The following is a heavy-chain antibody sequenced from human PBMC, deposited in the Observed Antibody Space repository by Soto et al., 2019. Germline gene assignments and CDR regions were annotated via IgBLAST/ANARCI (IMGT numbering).Heavy chain of an antibody. J-gene: IGHJ5*02. CDR3: SRKVGGAMALHP. CDR2: ISGNAGST. V-gene: IGHV3-23*01. D-gene: IGHD1-26*01. Sequence: PGGSLRLSCVATGFSFSNYGMSWVRQAPGRGLEWVSTISGNAGSTYYADSVKGRFTVSRDNSKNTLYLQMNSLRAEDTAVYYCSRKVGGAMALHPWGQGTFVTL. CDR1: GFSFSNYG.